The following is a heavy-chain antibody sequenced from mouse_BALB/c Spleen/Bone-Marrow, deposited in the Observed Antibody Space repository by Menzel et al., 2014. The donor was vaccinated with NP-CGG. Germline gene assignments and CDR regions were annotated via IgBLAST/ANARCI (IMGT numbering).Heavy chain of an antibody. CDR1: GFNIKDTY. D-gene: IGHD1-1*01. V-gene: IGHV14-3*02. CDR3: ARSRDYGGSYYAMDY. J-gene: IGHJ4*01. Sequence: EVKLMESGAELVKPGASVKLSCTASGFNIKDTYMHWVKQRPEQGLEWIGRIDPANGNTKYDPKFQGKATITADTSSNTAYRQLSSLISEDTAVYYCARSRDYGGSYYAMDYWGQGTSATVSS. CDR2: IDPANGNT.